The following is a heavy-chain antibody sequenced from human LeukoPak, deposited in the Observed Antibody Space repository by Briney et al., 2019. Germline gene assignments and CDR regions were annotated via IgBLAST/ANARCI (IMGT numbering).Heavy chain of an antibody. V-gene: IGHV3-30*04. J-gene: IGHJ6*02. D-gene: IGHD2-2*02. Sequence: GRSLRLSCAASGFTFSSYAMHWVRQAPGKGLEWVAVISYDGSNKYYADSVKGRFTISRDNSKNTLYLQMNSLRAEDTAVYYCAREGYCSSTSCYRSYYYYGMDVWGQGTTVIVSS. CDR2: ISYDGSNK. CDR3: AREGYCSSTSCYRSYYYYGMDV. CDR1: GFTFSSYA.